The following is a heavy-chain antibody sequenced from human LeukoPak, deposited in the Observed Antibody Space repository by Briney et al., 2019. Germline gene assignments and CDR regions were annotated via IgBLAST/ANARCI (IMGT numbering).Heavy chain of an antibody. CDR2: IIPIFGTA. J-gene: IGHJ6*02. CDR3: ATALVRNYHYYGMDV. V-gene: IGHV1-69*01. Sequence: VKVSCKASGGTFSSYAISWVRQAPGQGLEWMGGIIPIFGTANYAQKFQGRVTITADESTSTAYMELSSLRSEDTAVYYCATALVRNYHYYGMDVWGQGTTVTVS. CDR1: GGTFSSYA. D-gene: IGHD6-6*01.